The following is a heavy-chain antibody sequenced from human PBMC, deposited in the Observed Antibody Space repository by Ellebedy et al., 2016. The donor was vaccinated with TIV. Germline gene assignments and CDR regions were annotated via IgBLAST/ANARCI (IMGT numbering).Heavy chain of an antibody. D-gene: IGHD3-22*01. CDR2: INAGNGNT. J-gene: IGHJ4*02. CDR1: GYTFTSYA. V-gene: IGHV1-3*01. Sequence: AASVKVSCKASGYTFTSYAMHWVRQAPGQRLEWMGWINAGNGNTKYSQKFQGRVTMTRDTSTSTVYMELSSLRSEDTAVYYCARDSYDSSGFDCWGQGTLVTVSS. CDR3: ARDSYDSSGFDC.